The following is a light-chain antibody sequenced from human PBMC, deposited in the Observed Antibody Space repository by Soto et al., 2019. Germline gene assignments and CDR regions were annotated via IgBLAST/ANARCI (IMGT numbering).Light chain of an antibody. J-gene: IGLJ2*01. Sequence: NFMLTQPHSVSASPGKTVTISCTGSSGSIATNYVQWYQQRPGSAPTTVIYEDTQRPSGVPERFSGSIDSSSNSASLTISGLETEDEADYYCQSYDGSNPDVVFGGGTKLTVL. CDR3: QSYDGSNPDVV. V-gene: IGLV6-57*02. CDR2: EDT. CDR1: SGSIATNY.